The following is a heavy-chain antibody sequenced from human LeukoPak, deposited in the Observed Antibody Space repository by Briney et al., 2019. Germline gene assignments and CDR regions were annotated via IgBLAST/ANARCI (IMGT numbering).Heavy chain of an antibody. D-gene: IGHD3-10*01. CDR1: GGSISSGDYY. CDR2: IYYSGST. CDR3: ARGRITMVRGVPRRSQFDP. J-gene: IGHJ5*02. V-gene: IGHV4-30-4*01. Sequence: SETLSLTCTVSGGSISSGDYYWRWLRQPPGKGLEWIGYIYYSGSTYYNPSLQSRVTISVDTSKNQFSLKLSSVTAADTAVYYCARGRITMVRGVPRRSQFDPWGQGTLVTVSS.